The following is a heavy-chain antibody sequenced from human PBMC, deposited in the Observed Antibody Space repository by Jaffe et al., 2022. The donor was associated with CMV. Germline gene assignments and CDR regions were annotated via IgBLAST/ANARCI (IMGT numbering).Heavy chain of an antibody. CDR1: GYTFTGYY. CDR2: INPNSGGT. Sequence: QVQLVQSGAEVKKPGASVKVSCKASGYTFTGYYMHWVRQAPGQGLEWMGWINPNSGGTNYAQKFQGWVTMTRDTSISTAYMELSRLRSDDTAVYYCARERAVYSNYRWYFDLWGRGTLVTVSS. CDR3: ARERAVYSNYRWYFDL. J-gene: IGHJ2*01. D-gene: IGHD4-4*01. V-gene: IGHV1-2*04.